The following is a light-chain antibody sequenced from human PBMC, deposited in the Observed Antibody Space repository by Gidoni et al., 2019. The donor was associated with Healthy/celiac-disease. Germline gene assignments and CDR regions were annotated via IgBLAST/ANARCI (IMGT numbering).Light chain of an antibody. CDR2: SNN. Sequence: QSVLTQPPSASGTPGQLVTIPCSGSSYNIGSNYVYWYQQLPGTAPKLLIYSNNQRPSGVPDRFSGSKSGTSASLAISGLRSEDEADYYCAAWDDSLSGPWVFGGGTKLTVL. CDR3: AAWDDSLSGPWV. J-gene: IGLJ3*02. CDR1: SYNIGSNY. V-gene: IGLV1-47*02.